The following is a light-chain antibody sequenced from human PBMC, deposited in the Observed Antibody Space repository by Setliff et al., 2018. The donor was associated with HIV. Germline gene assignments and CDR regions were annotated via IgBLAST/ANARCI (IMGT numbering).Light chain of an antibody. V-gene: IGLV1-51*02. CDR2: ENN. CDR3: GTWDSGLSAGV. J-gene: IGLJ3*02. Sequence: QSALAQPPSVSAAPGQKVTISCSGSSSNIGNNYVSWYQQLPGTAPKLLIYENNKRPSGIPDRFSGSKSGTSATLGITGLQTGDEADYYCGTWDSGLSAGVFGGGTKVTV. CDR1: SSNIGNNY.